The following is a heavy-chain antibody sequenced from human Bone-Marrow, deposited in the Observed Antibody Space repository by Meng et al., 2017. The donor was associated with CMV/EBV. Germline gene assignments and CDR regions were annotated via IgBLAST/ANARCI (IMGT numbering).Heavy chain of an antibody. Sequence: GESLKISCAASGFTFSSYEMNWVRQAPGKGLEWVSYISSSGSTIYYADSVKGRFTISRDNAKNSLYLQMNSLRAEDTAVYYCARDLGPRAVAHFDYWGQGTLVTVSS. J-gene: IGHJ4*02. CDR2: ISSSGSTI. CDR3: ARDLGPRAVAHFDY. V-gene: IGHV3-48*03. CDR1: GFTFSSYE. D-gene: IGHD6-19*01.